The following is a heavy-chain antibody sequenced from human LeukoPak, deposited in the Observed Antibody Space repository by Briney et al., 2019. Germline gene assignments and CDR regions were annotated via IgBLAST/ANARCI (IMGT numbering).Heavy chain of an antibody. Sequence: SQTLSLTCTVSGGSISSGGYYWSWIRQHPGKGLEWIGYIYYSGSTYYNPSLKCRVTISVDTSKNQFSLKLSSVTAADTAVYYCARVRARYNLDYWGQGTLVTVSS. CDR2: IYYSGST. CDR3: ARVRARYNLDY. J-gene: IGHJ4*02. V-gene: IGHV4-31*03. CDR1: GGSISSGGYY. D-gene: IGHD1-1*01.